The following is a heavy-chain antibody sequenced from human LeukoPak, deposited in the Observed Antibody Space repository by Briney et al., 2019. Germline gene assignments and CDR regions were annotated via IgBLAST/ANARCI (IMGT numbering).Heavy chain of an antibody. Sequence: ASVKVSCKASGGTFSSYAISWVRQAPGQGLEWMGGIIPIFGTANYAQKFQGRVTITTDESTSTAYMELSSLRSEDTAVYYCARGEESYDFWSGYSRGYAFDIWGQGTMVTVSS. V-gene: IGHV1-69*05. CDR1: GGTFSSYA. J-gene: IGHJ3*02. D-gene: IGHD3-3*01. CDR3: ARGEESYDFWSGYSRGYAFDI. CDR2: IIPIFGTA.